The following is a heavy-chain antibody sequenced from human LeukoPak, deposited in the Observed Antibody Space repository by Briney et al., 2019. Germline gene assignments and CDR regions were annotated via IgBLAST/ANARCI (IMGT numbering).Heavy chain of an antibody. D-gene: IGHD3-16*01. V-gene: IGHV3-48*01. J-gene: IGHJ4*02. Sequence: GGSLRLSCAASGFTFSTYSMNWVRQAPGKGLEWVSYISASSSPIYYADSMKGRFTISRDNAKNSLYLQMNSLRAEDTAVYYCARDLGGHYDYVWGSYRGGYFDYWGQGTLVTVSS. CDR3: ARDLGGHYDYVWGSYRGGYFDY. CDR2: ISASSSPI. CDR1: GFTFSTYS.